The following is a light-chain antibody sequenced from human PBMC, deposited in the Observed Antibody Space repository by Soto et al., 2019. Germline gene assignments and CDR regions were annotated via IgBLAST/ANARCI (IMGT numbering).Light chain of an antibody. J-gene: IGLJ7*01. V-gene: IGLV1-44*01. Sequence: QLVLTQPPSASGTPGQRVSISCSGSSSNIGKNTVSWYQQLPQAAPKVLIYTDNQRPSGVPDRFSGSKSGTSASLAISGLQSEDEADYYCAAWDDRLNGHVFGAGTQLTVL. CDR2: TDN. CDR3: AAWDDRLNGHV. CDR1: SSNIGKNT.